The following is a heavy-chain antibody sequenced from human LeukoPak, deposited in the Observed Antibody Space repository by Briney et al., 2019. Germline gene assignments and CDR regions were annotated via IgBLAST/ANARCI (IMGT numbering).Heavy chain of an antibody. CDR3: ARDRVKWNDGFDP. J-gene: IGHJ5*02. Sequence: PGGSLRLSCAASGFTFSTYEMNWVRQAPGKGLEWVSYISSSGSSIYYADSVKGRFTISRDNAKNSLYLQMNSLRAEDTAVYYCARDRVKWNDGFDPWGQGTLVTVSS. D-gene: IGHD1-1*01. CDR1: GFTFSTYE. CDR2: ISSSGSSI. V-gene: IGHV3-48*03.